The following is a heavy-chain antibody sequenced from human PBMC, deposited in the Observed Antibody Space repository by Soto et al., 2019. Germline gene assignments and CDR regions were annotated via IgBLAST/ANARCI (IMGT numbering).Heavy chain of an antibody. J-gene: IGHJ6*03. CDR1: GFTFSSYC. CDR2: IRYDGSNK. Sequence: QVQLVESGGGVVQPGRSLRLSCAASGFTFSSYCMHLVRQAPGKGLEWVAVIRYDGSNKYYADSVKGRFTISRDNSKNTLYLHMNSRRAEDRAVYYCARGTVTRDSYYYYSMDVWGKGTTVTVSS. V-gene: IGHV3-33*01. CDR3: ARGTVTRDSYYYYSMDV. D-gene: IGHD4-17*01.